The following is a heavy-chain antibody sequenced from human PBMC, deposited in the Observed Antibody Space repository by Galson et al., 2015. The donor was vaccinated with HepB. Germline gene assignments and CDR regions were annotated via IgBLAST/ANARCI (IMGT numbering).Heavy chain of an antibody. J-gene: IGHJ4*02. CDR2: INHSGST. D-gene: IGHD6-13*01. V-gene: IGHV4-34*01. CDR1: GGSFSGYY. Sequence: SETLSLTCAVYGGSFSGYYWSWIRQPPGKGLEWIGEINHSGSTNYNPSLKSRVTISVDTSKNQFSLKLSSATAADTAVYYCARRSLGYSSSWYGGWGQGTLVTVSS. CDR3: ARRSLGYSSSWYGG.